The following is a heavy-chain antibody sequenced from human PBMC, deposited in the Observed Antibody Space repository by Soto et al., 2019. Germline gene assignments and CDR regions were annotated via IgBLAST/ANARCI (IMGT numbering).Heavy chain of an antibody. J-gene: IGHJ3*02. Sequence: GASVKVSCKASGGTFSSYAISWVRQAPGQGLEWMGGIIPIFGTANYAQKFQGRVTITADESTSTAYMELSSLRSEDTAVYYCARGGNYYDSSGYYWGAFDIWGQGTRVTVSS. D-gene: IGHD3-22*01. CDR3: ARGGNYYDSSGYYWGAFDI. V-gene: IGHV1-69*13. CDR1: GGTFSSYA. CDR2: IIPIFGTA.